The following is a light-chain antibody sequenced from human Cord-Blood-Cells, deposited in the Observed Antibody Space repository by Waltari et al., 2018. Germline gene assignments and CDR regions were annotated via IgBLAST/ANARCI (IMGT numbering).Light chain of an antibody. CDR1: KLGDKY. CDR2: QDR. Sequence: SYELTQPPSVSVSPGQTASITCSGDKLGDKYACWYQQKPGQTPLLGNYQDRKRPSGIPVRFSGPNSGNTATLTIGGTQAMDEADYYCQAWDSSTVVFGGGTKLTVL. V-gene: IGLV3-1*01. J-gene: IGLJ2*01. CDR3: QAWDSSTVV.